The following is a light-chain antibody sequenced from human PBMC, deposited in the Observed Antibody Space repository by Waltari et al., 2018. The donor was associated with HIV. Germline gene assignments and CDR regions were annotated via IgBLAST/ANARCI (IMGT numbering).Light chain of an antibody. Sequence: QSVLTQPPSVSAAPGQRVTISCPGSSANIGKTYVTWYQQVPRTAPKLLIYENTKRPSGIPDRFSGSKSGTSATLGITGLQTGDEADYYCETWDSSLSAGVFGGGTKVTVL. V-gene: IGLV1-51*02. J-gene: IGLJ2*01. CDR3: ETWDSSLSAGV. CDR2: ENT. CDR1: SANIGKTY.